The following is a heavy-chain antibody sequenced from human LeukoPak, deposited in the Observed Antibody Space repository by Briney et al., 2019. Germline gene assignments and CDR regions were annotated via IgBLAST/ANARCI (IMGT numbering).Heavy chain of an antibody. CDR2: INPSGGST. J-gene: IGHJ6*02. D-gene: IGHD3-9*01. Sequence: ASVKVSCKASGYTFTSYYMHWVRQAPGQGLEWMGIINPSGGSTSYAQKFQGRVTMTRDTSTSTVYMELSSLRSGDTAVYYCAREGRYYDILTGYDHKYYYYGMDAWGQGTTVTVSS. V-gene: IGHV1-46*01. CDR1: GYTFTSYY. CDR3: AREGRYYDILTGYDHKYYYYGMDA.